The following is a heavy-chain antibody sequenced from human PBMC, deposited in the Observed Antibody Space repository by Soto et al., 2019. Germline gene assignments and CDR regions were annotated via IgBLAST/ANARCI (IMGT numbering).Heavy chain of an antibody. CDR2: IIPIFGTA. J-gene: IGHJ6*02. D-gene: IGHD3-3*01. V-gene: IGHV1-69*06. Sequence: SVKVSCKASGGTFSSYAISWVRQAPGQGLEWMGGIIPIFGTANYAQKLQGRVTITADKSTSTAYMELSSLRSEDTAVYYCARVYFGVVRMDVWGQGTTVTVSS. CDR3: ARVYFGVVRMDV. CDR1: GGTFSSYA.